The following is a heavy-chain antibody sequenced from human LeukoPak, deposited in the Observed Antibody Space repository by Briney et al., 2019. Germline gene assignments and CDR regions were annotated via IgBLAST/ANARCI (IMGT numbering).Heavy chain of an antibody. CDR2: INPNSGGT. J-gene: IGHJ4*02. CDR1: GYTFTGYY. D-gene: IGHD3-22*01. CDR3: ARARYYYDSSGSPNDY. Sequence: ASVKVSCKASGYTFTGYYMHWVRQAPGQGLEWMGWINPNSGGTNYAQKFQGRVTMTRDTSISTAYMELSRLRSDVTAVYYCARARYYYDSSGSPNDYWGQGTLVTVSS. V-gene: IGHV1-2*02.